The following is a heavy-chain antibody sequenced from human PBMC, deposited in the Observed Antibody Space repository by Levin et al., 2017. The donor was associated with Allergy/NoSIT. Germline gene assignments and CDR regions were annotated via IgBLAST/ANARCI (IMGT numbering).Heavy chain of an antibody. CDR2: SSSSGTTI. Sequence: GGSLRLSCAASGFTFSDSYMTWIRQAPGKGLEWISYSSSSGTTINYADSVKGRFTISRDNSKNLLSLEMNNLRAADTAIYYCARYGSLLSRGLIPPGYYYGLDVWGHGTTVTVSS. J-gene: IGHJ6*02. D-gene: IGHD3-10*01. CDR3: ARYGSLLSRGLIPPGYYYGLDV. V-gene: IGHV3-11*01. CDR1: GFTFSDSY.